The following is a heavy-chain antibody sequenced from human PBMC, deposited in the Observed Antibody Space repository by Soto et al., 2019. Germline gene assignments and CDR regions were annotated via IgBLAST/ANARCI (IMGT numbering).Heavy chain of an antibody. V-gene: IGHV1-2*02. CDR2: INPNSGGT. J-gene: IGHJ5*02. D-gene: IGHD2-21*01. Sequence: GASMKVSCKAAGYTFTGDYMHWVRQAPGQGLEWMGWINPNSGGTNYAQKFQGRVPMTRDPSISTAYMELSRLRSGDKAVYYCARMLLANWFDPWGQGTLVTVS. CDR3: ARMLLANWFDP. CDR1: GYTFTGDY.